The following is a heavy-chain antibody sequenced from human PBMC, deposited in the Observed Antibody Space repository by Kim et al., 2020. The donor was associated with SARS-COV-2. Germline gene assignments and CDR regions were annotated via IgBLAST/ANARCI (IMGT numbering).Heavy chain of an antibody. CDR2: INHSGST. D-gene: IGHD3-10*01. CDR1: GGSFSGYY. V-gene: IGHV4-34*01. Sequence: SETLSLTCAVYGGSFSGYYWSWIRQPPGKGLEWIGEINHSGSTNYNPSLKSRVTISVDTSKNQFSLKLSSVTAADTAVYYCARGGWHYGSGILGGFDPWG. J-gene: IGHJ5*02. CDR3: ARGGWHYGSGILGGFDP.